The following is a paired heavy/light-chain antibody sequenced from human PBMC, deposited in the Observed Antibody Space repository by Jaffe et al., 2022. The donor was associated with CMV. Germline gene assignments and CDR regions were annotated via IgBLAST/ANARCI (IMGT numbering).Heavy chain of an antibody. D-gene: IGHD4-17*01. Sequence: QVQLVQSGAEVKKPGSSVKVSCKASGGSFSNYIISWVRQAPGQGLEWMGRIIPMHGISNYAQKFQGRVTITADKPTNTAYMELSSLRSEDTAVYYCAGGTVTRDYWGQGTLVTVSS. J-gene: IGHJ4*02. V-gene: IGHV1-69*09. CDR2: IIPMHGIS. CDR3: AGGTVTRDY. CDR1: GGSFSNYI.
Light chain of an antibody. CDR3: LQHNSYLWT. J-gene: IGKJ2*02. V-gene: IGKV1-17*03. Sequence: DIQMTQSPSAMSASVGDRVTITCRASQDISNYLAWFQQKPGKVPKRLIYAASSLQSGVPSRFSGSGSGTEFTLTISSLQPEDFATYYCLQHNSYLWTFGQGTKLEIK. CDR1: QDISNY. CDR2: AAS.